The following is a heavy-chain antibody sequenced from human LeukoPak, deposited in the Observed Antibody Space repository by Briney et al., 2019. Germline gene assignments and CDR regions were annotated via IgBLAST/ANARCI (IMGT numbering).Heavy chain of an antibody. D-gene: IGHD4-23*01. CDR2: IYTSGST. J-gene: IGHJ4*02. CDR3: ARGSRWGLYYFDY. CDR1: GGSISSYN. Sequence: PSETLSLTCTVSGGSISSYNWSWIRQPAGKGLEWIGRIYTSGSTNYNPSLKSRVTMSVDTSKNQFSLKLSSVTAADTAVYYCARGSRWGLYYFDYWGQGTLVTVSS. V-gene: IGHV4-4*07.